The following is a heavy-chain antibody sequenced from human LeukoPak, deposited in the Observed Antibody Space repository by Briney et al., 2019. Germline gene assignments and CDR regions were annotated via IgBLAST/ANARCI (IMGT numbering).Heavy chain of an antibody. CDR3: AREGGKTIFGVVISDAFDI. Sequence: GASVKVSCKASGYTFTGYYTHWVRQAPGQGLEWMGWINPNSGGTNYAQKFQGRVTMTRDTSISTAYMELSRLRSDDTAVYYCAREGGKTIFGVVISDAFDIWGQGTMVTVSS. V-gene: IGHV1-2*02. CDR2: INPNSGGT. J-gene: IGHJ3*02. CDR1: GYTFTGYY. D-gene: IGHD3-3*01.